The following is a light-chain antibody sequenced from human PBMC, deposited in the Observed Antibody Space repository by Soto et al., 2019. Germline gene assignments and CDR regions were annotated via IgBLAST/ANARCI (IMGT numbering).Light chain of an antibody. CDR1: SNDVGGYNF. V-gene: IGLV2-14*01. Sequence: SALTQPASVSGSPGQSITISCTGTSNDVGGYNFVSWYQQHPGKAPKLMIYEVSNRPSGVSNRFSGSKSGNTASLTISGLQPEDEADYYCSSYTSRSTLGVFGTGTKVTVL. J-gene: IGLJ1*01. CDR2: EVS. CDR3: SSYTSRSTLGV.